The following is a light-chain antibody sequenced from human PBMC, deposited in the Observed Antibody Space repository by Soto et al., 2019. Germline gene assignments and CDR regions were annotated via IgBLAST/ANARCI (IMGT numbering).Light chain of an antibody. CDR1: QSLSGR. J-gene: IGKJ2*01. CDR2: DVS. V-gene: IGKV1-5*01. CDR3: HLYYSDSV. Sequence: DIQMTQLPSTLSASVGDRVTISCRASQSLSGRLAWYHQKPGRAPKLLIYDVSTLESGGASRFSRSGSGTEFPIPFRSLQPGDVAAYYCHLYYSDSVFGPGTK.